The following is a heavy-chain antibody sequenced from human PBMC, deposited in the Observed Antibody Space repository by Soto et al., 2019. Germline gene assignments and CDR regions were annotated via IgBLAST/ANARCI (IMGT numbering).Heavy chain of an antibody. D-gene: IGHD6-19*01. CDR2: IKQDGSEK. J-gene: IGHJ4*02. CDR1: GFTFSSYW. V-gene: IGHV3-7*05. CDR3: AGSSGWYPPYYFDY. Sequence: EVQLVESGGGLVQPGGSLRLSCAASGFTFSSYWMIWVRQAPGKGLEWVANIKQDGSEKYYVDSVKGRFTISRDNAKNSLYLQMNSLRAEDTAVYYCAGSSGWYPPYYFDYWGQGTLVTVSS.